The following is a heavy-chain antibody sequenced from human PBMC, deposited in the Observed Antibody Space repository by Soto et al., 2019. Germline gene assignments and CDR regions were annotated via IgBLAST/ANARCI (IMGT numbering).Heavy chain of an antibody. J-gene: IGHJ4*02. Sequence: SVTLSLTCTVSRVSISSYYWNLIRQPPGKGLEWIGYIYYSGTTYYNPSLKSRLTISIDTSKKQFSLRLTSVTAADTAVYYCATYDSSGLAFRGQGTLVTVSS. CDR2: IYYSGTT. V-gene: IGHV4-59*08. CDR1: RVSISSYY. CDR3: ATYDSSGLAF. D-gene: IGHD3-22*01.